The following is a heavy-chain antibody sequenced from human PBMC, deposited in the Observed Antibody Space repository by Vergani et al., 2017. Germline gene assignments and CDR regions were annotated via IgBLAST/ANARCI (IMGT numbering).Heavy chain of an antibody. Sequence: QVQLQESGPGLVKPSQTLSLTCTVSGGSITSSGYYWGWIRQPPGKGLEWIGNIYHSGGAYYNPSLKGRVTISVDTSKNQFSLEVTSVTAADTAIYFCARTESFILRYFHWALWGQGTLVTVSS. CDR2: IYHSGGA. CDR1: GGSITSSGYY. D-gene: IGHD3-9*01. V-gene: IGHV4-39*01. J-gene: IGHJ4*02. CDR3: ARTESFILRYFHWAL.